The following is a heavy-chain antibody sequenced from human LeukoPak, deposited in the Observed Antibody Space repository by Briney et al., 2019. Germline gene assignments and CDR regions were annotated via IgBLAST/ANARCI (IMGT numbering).Heavy chain of an antibody. J-gene: IGHJ6*03. CDR1: GYTFTSYG. CDR2: ISAYNGNT. Sequence: GPVKVSCKASGYTFTSYGISWVRQAPGQGLEWMGWISAYNGNTNYAQKLQGRVTMTTDTSTSTAYMELRSLRAEDTAVYYCARDRDSDTYYYYYMDVWGKGTTVTVSS. V-gene: IGHV1-18*01. CDR3: ARDRDSDTYYYYYMDV.